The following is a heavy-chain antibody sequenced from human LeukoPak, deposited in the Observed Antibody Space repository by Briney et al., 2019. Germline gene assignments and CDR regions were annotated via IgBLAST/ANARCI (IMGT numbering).Heavy chain of an antibody. CDR2: IYTNTGKT. CDR3: ARGIPVYGSSWSYYFDY. Sequence: ASVKVSCKASGYTFTSYGISWVRQAPGQGVEWRGWIYTNTGKTKYTQGFTGGLVLSLDTYLSTTSLQISKLKDADTALYYCARGIPVYGSSWSYYFDYWGQGTLVTVSS. V-gene: IGHV7-4-1*02. CDR1: GYTFTSYG. D-gene: IGHD6-13*01. J-gene: IGHJ4*02.